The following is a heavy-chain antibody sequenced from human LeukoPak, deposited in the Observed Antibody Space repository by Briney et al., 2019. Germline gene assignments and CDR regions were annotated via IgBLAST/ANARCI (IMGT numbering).Heavy chain of an antibody. J-gene: IGHJ4*02. D-gene: IGHD6-19*01. V-gene: IGHV1-18*01. CDR2: ISAYNGNT. CDR1: GYTFTSYG. Sequence: ASVKVSCKASGYTFTSYGISWVRQAPGQGLEWMGWISAYNGNTNYAQKLQGRVTMTTDTSTSTAYMELRSLRSDDTAVYYCARPLSPTGSSGWSSYFDYWGQGTLVTVSS. CDR3: ARPLSPTGSSGWSSYFDY.